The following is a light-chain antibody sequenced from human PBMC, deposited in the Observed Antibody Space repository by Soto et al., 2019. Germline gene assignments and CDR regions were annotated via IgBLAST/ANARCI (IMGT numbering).Light chain of an antibody. J-gene: IGLJ1*01. CDR3: CSYAGTYSSFV. V-gene: IGLV2-11*01. CDR2: DVS. CDR1: SSDVGGYNY. Sequence: QSALTQPRLVSGSPGQSVTISCTGTSSDVGGYNYVSWYQEHPGRAPKLMIYDVSIRPLGVPDRFSGSKSGNTASLTISGLLAEDEADYYCCSYAGTYSSFVFGSGTKVTVL.